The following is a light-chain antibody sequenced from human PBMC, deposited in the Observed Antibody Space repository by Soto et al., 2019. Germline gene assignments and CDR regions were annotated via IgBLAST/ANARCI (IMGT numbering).Light chain of an antibody. V-gene: IGKV3-15*01. CDR1: QSISNN. CDR2: GAS. Sequence: EIVMTQSPATLPVSPGERATLSCRASQSISNNLAWYQHKPGQAPRVLIYGASTRATGIPARFSGSGSGTEFTLTISSLQSEDFTVYYCQQYNKWPLTFGQGTKVDIK. CDR3: QQYNKWPLT. J-gene: IGKJ1*01.